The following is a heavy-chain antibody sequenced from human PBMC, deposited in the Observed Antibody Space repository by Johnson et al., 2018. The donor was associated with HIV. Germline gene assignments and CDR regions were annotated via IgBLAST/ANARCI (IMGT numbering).Heavy chain of an antibody. Sequence: EVQLVESGGGLVQPGGSLRLSCAASGFSVSNNYMSWVRQAPGKGLEWVSVIYSGGRTYYADSVKGRFTISRDNSRNTVYLQMSGLRSEDTAIYYCAREGSWSYQIWGQGTMVTVSS. CDR2: IYSGGRT. CDR3: AREGSWSYQI. D-gene: IGHD3-10*01. CDR1: GFSVSNNY. J-gene: IGHJ3*02. V-gene: IGHV3-66*02.